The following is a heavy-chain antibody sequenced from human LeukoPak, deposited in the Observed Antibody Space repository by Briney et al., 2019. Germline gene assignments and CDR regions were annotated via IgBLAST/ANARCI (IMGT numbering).Heavy chain of an antibody. CDR1: GGSLSNYY. V-gene: IGHV4-34*01. J-gene: IGHJ6*03. D-gene: IGHD2-21*02. CDR3: ARDLRRRVTAIGYGPREYYYYMDV. Sequence: PSETLSLTCAVEGGSLSNYYWSWIRQPPGKGLEWIGEINHSASTTYNPSLKSRVTMSVDTSKNQFSLKLTSVTAADTAVYYCARDLRRRVTAIGYGPREYYYYMDVWGKGTTVTISS. CDR2: INHSAST.